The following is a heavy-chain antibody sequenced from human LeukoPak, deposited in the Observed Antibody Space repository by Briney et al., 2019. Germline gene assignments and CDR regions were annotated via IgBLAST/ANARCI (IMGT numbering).Heavy chain of an antibody. CDR3: ARGGKYSSRATRFDP. D-gene: IGHD6-13*01. CDR1: GFPFTSYS. J-gene: IGHJ5*02. CDR2: INHSGST. Sequence: GSLRLSCAGSGFPFTSYSMSWVRQPPGKGLEWIGEINHSGSTNYNPSLKSRVTISVDTSKNQFSLKLSSVTAADTAVYYCARGGKYSSRATRFDPWGQGTLVTVSS. V-gene: IGHV4-34*01.